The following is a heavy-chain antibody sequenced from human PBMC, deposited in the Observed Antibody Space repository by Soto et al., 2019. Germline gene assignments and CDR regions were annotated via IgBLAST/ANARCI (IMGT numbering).Heavy chain of an antibody. V-gene: IGHV3-21*01. Sequence: WGSLRLSCAASGFSFSSDSMGWVRQAPWKGLEWVSSISSSGSFMNYADSVKGRFTISRDNAKNSLYLQMTSRKDEDTAVYYCARDPPTGSTLDWFDSWGQGTLVTVSS. CDR1: GFSFSSDS. CDR3: ARDPPTGSTLDWFDS. D-gene: IGHD1-7*01. CDR2: ISSSGSFM. J-gene: IGHJ5*01.